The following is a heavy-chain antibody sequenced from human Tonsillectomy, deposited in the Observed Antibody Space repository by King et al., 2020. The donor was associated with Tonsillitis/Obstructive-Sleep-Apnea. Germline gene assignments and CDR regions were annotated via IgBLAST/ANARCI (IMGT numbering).Heavy chain of an antibody. CDR2: IRSRAYGGTT. V-gene: IGHV3-49*04. CDR3: TRVHRTYYDFWSGCFDY. CDR1: GFTFGDYA. Sequence: VQLVESGGGLVQPGRSLRLSCTASGFTFGDYAMSWVRQAPGKGLEWVGFIRSRAYGGTTEYAASVKGRFTISRDDSKSIAYLQMNSLKTEDTAMYYCTRVHRTYYDFWSGCFDYWGQGTLVTVSS. J-gene: IGHJ4*02. D-gene: IGHD3-3*01.